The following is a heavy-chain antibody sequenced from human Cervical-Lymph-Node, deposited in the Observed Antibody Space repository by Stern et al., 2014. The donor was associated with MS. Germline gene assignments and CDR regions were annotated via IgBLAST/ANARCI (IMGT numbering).Heavy chain of an antibody. V-gene: IGHV1-69*06. J-gene: IGHJ4*02. CDR2: IIPSFGTT. CDR1: GGTFSSYV. Sequence: QVQLVQSGAEVKKPGSSVKVSCKASGGTFSSYVISWVRQAPGQGLEWMGGIIPSFGTTNYAQRFQGRVTITAKKPTSTAYREVSSLSSEATAVYYWAGARPATDSWGQGTLVTVSS. CDR3: AGARPATDS.